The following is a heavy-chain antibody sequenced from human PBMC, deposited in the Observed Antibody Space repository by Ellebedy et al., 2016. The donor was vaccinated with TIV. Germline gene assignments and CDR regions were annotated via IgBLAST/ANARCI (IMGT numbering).Heavy chain of an antibody. CDR1: GFTFRNFA. V-gene: IGHV3-23*01. CDR3: AKLDSSGYYYGRLDY. J-gene: IGHJ4*02. Sequence: GESLKISCAASGFTFRNFAMTWVRQAPGKGLEWVSSISSSGVSSDYADSVRGRVTISRDNSKSTLYLQMYSLRADDSAEYYCAKLDSSGYYYGRLDYWGQGTLVTVSS. CDR2: ISSSGVSS. D-gene: IGHD3-22*01.